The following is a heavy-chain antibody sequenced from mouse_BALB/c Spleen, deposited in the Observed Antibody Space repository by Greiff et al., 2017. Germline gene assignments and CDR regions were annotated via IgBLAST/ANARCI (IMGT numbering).Heavy chain of an antibody. CDR1: GYTFTSYW. Sequence: VQLQQPGAELVKPGASVKLSCKASGYTFTSYWMHWVKQTPGQGLEWIGEIDPSASYTNYNQKFKGKATLTVDKSSSTAYMQLSSLTSEDSAVYYCARLRDGFLFDYWGQGTTLTVSS. CDR2: IDPSASYT. D-gene: IGHD1-2*01. J-gene: IGHJ2*01. CDR3: ARLRDGFLFDY. V-gene: IGHV1-69*02.